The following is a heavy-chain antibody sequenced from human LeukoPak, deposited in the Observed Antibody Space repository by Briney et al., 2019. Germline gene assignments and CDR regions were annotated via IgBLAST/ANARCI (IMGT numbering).Heavy chain of an antibody. CDR1: GFSFSSYG. CDR2: IQYDGSNE. J-gene: IGHJ4*02. D-gene: IGHD6-19*01. CDR3: ARVGYSSGWYGY. V-gene: IGHV3-30*02. Sequence: GGSLRLSCAASGFSFSSYGMHWVRQAPGKGLEWVAYIQYDGSNEQYADSVKGRFTISRDNAKNSLYLQMNSLRAEDTAVYYCARVGYSSGWYGYWGQGTLVTVSS.